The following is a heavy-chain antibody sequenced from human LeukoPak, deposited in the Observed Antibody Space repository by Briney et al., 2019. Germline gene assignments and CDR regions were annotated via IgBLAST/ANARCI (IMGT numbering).Heavy chain of an antibody. V-gene: IGHV6-1*01. D-gene: IGHD2-2*01. Sequence: SQTLSLTCAISGDSASSSSVTWNWIRQSPSRGLEWLGRTYYRSTWYNDYAVSVRGRITVNPDTSKNQFSPHLNSVTPEDTAVYYCARRLTQYDCFDPWGQGILVTVSS. J-gene: IGHJ5*02. CDR1: GDSASSSSVT. CDR2: TYYRSTWYN. CDR3: ARRLTQYDCFDP.